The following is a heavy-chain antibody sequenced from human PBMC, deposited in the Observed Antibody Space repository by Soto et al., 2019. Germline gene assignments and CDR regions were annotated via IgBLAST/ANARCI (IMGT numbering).Heavy chain of an antibody. V-gene: IGHV4-30-4*01. CDR1: GGSISSGYYY. D-gene: IGHD3-10*01. J-gene: IGHJ4*02. CDR2: IYYSGSS. CDR3: ARRRSGSNYNVYFDY. Sequence: SETLSLTCTVSGGSISSGYYYWSWIRQPPGKGLEWIGYIYYSGSSYYNPSLKGRVSISVDTSKKQFSLKLRSVTAADTAVYYCARRRSGSNYNVYFDYWGRGTLVTVSS.